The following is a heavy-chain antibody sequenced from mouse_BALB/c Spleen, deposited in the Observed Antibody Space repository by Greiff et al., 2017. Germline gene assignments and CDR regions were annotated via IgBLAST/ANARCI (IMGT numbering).Heavy chain of an antibody. Sequence: EVKVVESGGGLVQPGGSLKLSCAASGFTFSSYGMSWVRQTPDKRLELVATINSNGGSTYYPDSVKGRFTISRDNAKNTLYPQMSSLKSEDTAMYYCARDDGYYRWFAYWGQGTLVTVSA. CDR1: GFTFSSYG. J-gene: IGHJ3*01. CDR2: INSNGGST. V-gene: IGHV5-6-3*01. CDR3: ARDDGYYRWFAY. D-gene: IGHD2-3*01.